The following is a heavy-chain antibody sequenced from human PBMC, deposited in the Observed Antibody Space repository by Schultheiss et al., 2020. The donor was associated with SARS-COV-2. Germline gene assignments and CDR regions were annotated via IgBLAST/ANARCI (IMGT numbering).Heavy chain of an antibody. CDR1: GASVSSGSYY. CDR2: IYYSGST. D-gene: IGHD4-17*01. J-gene: IGHJ6*02. CDR3: ARDWGNDYGDYGGYYGMDV. Sequence: SETLSLTCTVSGASVSSGSYYWSWIRQPPGKGLEWIGYIYYSGSTNYNPSLKSRVTISVDTSKNQFSLKLSSVTAADTAVYYCARDWGNDYGDYGGYYGMDVWGQGTTVTVSS. V-gene: IGHV4-61*01.